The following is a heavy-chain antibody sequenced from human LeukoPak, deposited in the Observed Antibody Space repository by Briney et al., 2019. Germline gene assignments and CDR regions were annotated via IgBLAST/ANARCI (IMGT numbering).Heavy chain of an antibody. Sequence: PGGSLRLSCAASGFTVSSNYMRWVRQAPGRGLEWVSIIYSDGNTYYADSVKGRFTISRDNSKNTVYLQMNSLRAEDTAVYYCARGSVVRGVINYWGQGTLVTVSS. CDR3: ARGSVVRGVINY. V-gene: IGHV3-53*01. CDR2: IYSDGNT. D-gene: IGHD3-10*01. CDR1: GFTVSSNY. J-gene: IGHJ4*02.